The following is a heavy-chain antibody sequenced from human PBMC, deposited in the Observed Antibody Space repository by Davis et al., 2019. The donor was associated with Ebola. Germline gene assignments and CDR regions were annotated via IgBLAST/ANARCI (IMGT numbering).Heavy chain of an antibody. J-gene: IGHJ5*02. D-gene: IGHD4-17*01. CDR1: GFTFTSSA. CDR3: AADNPPIYGDPAGGWFDP. CDR2: IVVGSGNT. V-gene: IGHV1-58*01. Sequence: SVKVSCKASGFTFTSSAVQWVRQARGQRLEWIGWIVVGSGNTNYAQKFQERVTITRDMSTSTAYMELSSLRSEDTAVYYCAADNPPIYGDPAGGWFDPWGQGTLVTVSS.